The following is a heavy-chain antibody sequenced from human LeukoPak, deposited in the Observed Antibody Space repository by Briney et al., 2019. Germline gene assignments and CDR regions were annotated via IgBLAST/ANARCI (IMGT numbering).Heavy chain of an antibody. V-gene: IGHV3-23*01. Sequence: PGGSLRLSCAASGFTFSSYAMSWVRQAPGKGLEWVSAISGSGGSTYYADSVKGRFTISRDNSKNSLYLQMNSLRAEDTAVYYCARDSSGFGSPDEYFQHWGQGTLVTVSS. CDR1: GFTFSSYA. CDR3: ARDSSGFGSPDEYFQH. J-gene: IGHJ1*01. D-gene: IGHD3-10*01. CDR2: ISGSGGST.